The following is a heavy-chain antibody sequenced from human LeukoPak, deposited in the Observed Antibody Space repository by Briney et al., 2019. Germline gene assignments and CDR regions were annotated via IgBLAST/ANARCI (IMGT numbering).Heavy chain of an antibody. CDR1: GGTFSSYA. V-gene: IGHV1-69*04. J-gene: IGHJ4*02. CDR3: AHENDSSGYDLDY. Sequence: ASVKVSRKASGGTFSSYAISWVRQAPGQGLEWMGRIIPILGIANYAQKFQGRVTITADKSTSTAYMELSSLRSEDTAVYYCAHENDSSGYDLDYWGQGTLVTVSS. D-gene: IGHD3-22*01. CDR2: IIPILGIA.